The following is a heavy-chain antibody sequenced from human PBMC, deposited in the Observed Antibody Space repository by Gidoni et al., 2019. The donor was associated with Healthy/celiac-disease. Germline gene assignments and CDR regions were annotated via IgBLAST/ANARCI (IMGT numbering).Heavy chain of an antibody. CDR2: IKSKTDGGTT. CDR1: GFTFSNAW. Sequence: EVQLVESGGGLVKPGGSLRLSCAASGFTFSNAWMSWVRQAPGKGLGWVGRIKSKTDGGTTDYAAPVKGRFTISRDDSKHTLYLQMNSLKTEDTAVYYCTTDELYCSGGSCYLDDYLGQGTLVTVSS. CDR3: TTDELYCSGGSCYLDDY. V-gene: IGHV3-15*01. D-gene: IGHD2-15*01. J-gene: IGHJ4*02.